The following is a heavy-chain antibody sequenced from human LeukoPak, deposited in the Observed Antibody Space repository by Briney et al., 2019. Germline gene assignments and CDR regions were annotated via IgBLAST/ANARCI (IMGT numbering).Heavy chain of an antibody. J-gene: IGHJ4*02. CDR3: ARQTNAVFGDS. V-gene: IGHV4-34*01. Sequence: SETLSLTCAVYGGSFSDYSWSWIRQPPGKGLEWIGEMNHSGSTKYNPSLKSRVTISVDTSKNQFSLKLSSVTAADTAVYYCARQTNAVFGDSWGQGTLVTVSP. CDR1: GGSFSDYS. CDR2: MNHSGST. D-gene: IGHD1/OR15-1a*01.